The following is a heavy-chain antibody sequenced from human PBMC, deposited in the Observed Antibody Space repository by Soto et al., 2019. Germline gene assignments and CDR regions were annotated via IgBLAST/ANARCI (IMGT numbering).Heavy chain of an antibody. J-gene: IGHJ2*01. CDR3: VRRGFSSSWGYWYFDL. CDR1: GYTFTSYD. CDR2: MNPNSGNT. Sequence: QVQLVQSGAEVKKPGASVKVSCKASGYTFTSYDINWVRQATGQGLEWMGWMNPNSGNTGYAQKFQGRVTMTSNTSISTAYMELGSLRAEDTAVYYCVRRGFSSSWGYWYFDLWGRGTLVTVSS. D-gene: IGHD6-13*01. V-gene: IGHV1-8*01.